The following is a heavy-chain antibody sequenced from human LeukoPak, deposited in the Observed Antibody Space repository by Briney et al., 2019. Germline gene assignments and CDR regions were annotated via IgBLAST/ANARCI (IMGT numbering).Heavy chain of an antibody. CDR1: GYTFTSYG. Sequence: ASVKASCKASGYTFTSYGISWVRQAPGQGLEWMGWISAYNGNTNYAQKLQGRVTMTTDTSTSTAYMELRSLRSDDTAVYYCARDGRDYDILTGYFSRAYYFDYWGQGTLVTVSS. CDR2: ISAYNGNT. CDR3: ARDGRDYDILTGYFSRAYYFDY. D-gene: IGHD3-9*01. V-gene: IGHV1-18*01. J-gene: IGHJ4*02.